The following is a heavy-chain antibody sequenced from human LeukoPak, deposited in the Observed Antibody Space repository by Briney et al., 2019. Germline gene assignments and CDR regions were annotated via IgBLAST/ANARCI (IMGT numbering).Heavy chain of an antibody. J-gene: IGHJ4*02. Sequence: PGGSLRLSCAASGFTFSSYEMNWVRQAPGKGLEWVSYISSSGSTIYYADSVKGRFTISRDSSKNTLYLQMNSLRPEDTAVYYCAKQGRRGYSYAKSYYFDYWGQGTLVTVSS. CDR3: AKQGRRGYSYAKSYYFDY. CDR2: ISSSGSTI. CDR1: GFTFSSYE. V-gene: IGHV3-48*03. D-gene: IGHD5-18*01.